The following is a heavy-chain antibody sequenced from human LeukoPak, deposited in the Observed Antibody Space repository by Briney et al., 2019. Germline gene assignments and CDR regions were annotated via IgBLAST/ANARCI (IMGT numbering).Heavy chain of an antibody. J-gene: IGHJ4*02. CDR2: IKGDESET. D-gene: IGHD5-18*01. V-gene: IGHV3-7*01. CDR3: AKDSIQGDTALDY. CDR1: GFTFSSYW. Sequence: GGSLRLSCAASGFTFSSYWMNWVRQAPGKGLEWVANIKGDESETYYVDSVKGRFTISRDNSKNTLYLQMSSLRAEDTAVFYCAKDSIQGDTALDYWGQGTPVTVSS.